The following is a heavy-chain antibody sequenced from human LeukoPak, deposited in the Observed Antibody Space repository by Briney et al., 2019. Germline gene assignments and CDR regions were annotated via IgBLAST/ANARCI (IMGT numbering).Heavy chain of an antibody. V-gene: IGHV4-39*01. CDR2: IYYTGST. CDR3: ASGGSGSYYLLFGY. CDR1: GGSISTNNYY. J-gene: IGHJ4*02. Sequence: SETLSLTCTVSGGSISTNNYYWGWIRQPPGKGLEWIGSIYYTGSTYYNPSLKSRVTISVDTSKNQFSLKLSSVTAADTAVYYCASGGSGSYYLLFGYWGQGTLVTVSS. D-gene: IGHD3-10*01.